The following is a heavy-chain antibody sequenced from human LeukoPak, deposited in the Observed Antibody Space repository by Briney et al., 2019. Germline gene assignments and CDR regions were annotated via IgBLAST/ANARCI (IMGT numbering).Heavy chain of an antibody. V-gene: IGHV4-34*01. Sequence: SETLSLTCAVYDGSFSGYYWSWIRQPPGKGLEWIGEINHSGSTNYNPSLKSRVTISLDTSKSQFSLKVRYVTAADTAVYYCASPHDYDSRSYYVLDYWGQGTLVTVSS. D-gene: IGHD3-22*01. CDR3: ASPHDYDSRSYYVLDY. J-gene: IGHJ4*02. CDR2: INHSGST. CDR1: DGSFSGYY.